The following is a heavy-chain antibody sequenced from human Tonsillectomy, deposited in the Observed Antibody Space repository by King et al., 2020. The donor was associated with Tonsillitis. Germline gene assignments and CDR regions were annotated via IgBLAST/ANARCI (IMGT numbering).Heavy chain of an antibody. D-gene: IGHD4-17*01. Sequence: VQLLESGGGVVQPGRSLRLSCAASGFTFSSYAMHWVRQAPGQGLEWVTVISYDGINKYYADSVKGRFTISRDNSKNTLYLQVNSLRAEDTAVYYCVREGATVTTGRFDSWGQGTVVTVSS. J-gene: IGHJ4*02. CDR1: GFTFSSYA. V-gene: IGHV3-30*01. CDR2: ISYDGINK. CDR3: VREGATVTTGRFDS.